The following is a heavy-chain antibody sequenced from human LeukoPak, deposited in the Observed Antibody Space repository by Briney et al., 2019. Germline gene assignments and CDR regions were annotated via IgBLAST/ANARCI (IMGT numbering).Heavy chain of an antibody. D-gene: IGHD4/OR15-4a*01. V-gene: IGHV4-34*01. CDR2: INHSGST. CDR1: GGSFSGYY. CDR3: ARSNFHYWYFDL. Sequence: PSETLSLTCAVYGGSFSGYYWSWIRQPPGKGLEWIGEINHSGSTNYNPSLKSRVTISVDTSKNQFSLNLSSVTAADTAVYYCARSNFHYWYFDLWGRGTLVTVSS. J-gene: IGHJ2*01.